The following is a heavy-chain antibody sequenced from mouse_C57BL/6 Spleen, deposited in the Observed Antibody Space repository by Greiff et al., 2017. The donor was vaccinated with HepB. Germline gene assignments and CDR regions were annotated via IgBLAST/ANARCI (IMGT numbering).Heavy chain of an antibody. CDR1: GYTFTSYW. V-gene: IGHV1-64*01. D-gene: IGHD2-1*01. CDR2: IHPNSGST. CDR3: ARGGNQYYYAMDY. Sequence: QVQLKQPGAELVKPGASVKLSCKASGYTFTSYWMHWVKQRPGQGLEWIGMIHPNSGSTNYNEKFKSKATLTVDKSSSTAYMQLSSLTSEDSAVYYCARGGNQYYYAMDYWGQGTSVTVSS. J-gene: IGHJ4*01.